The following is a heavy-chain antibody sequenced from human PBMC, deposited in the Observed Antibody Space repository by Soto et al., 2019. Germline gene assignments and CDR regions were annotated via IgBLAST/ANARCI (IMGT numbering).Heavy chain of an antibody. CDR1: GYTFTSYS. V-gene: IGHV1-3*01. J-gene: IGHJ3*02. Sequence: GASVKVSCKASGYTFTSYSMHWVRQAPGQRLEWMGWINAGNGNTKYSQKFQGRVTITRDTSASTAYMELSSLRSEDTAVYYCAVYSGSYGLAFDIWGQGTMVTVSS. CDR3: AVYSGSYGLAFDI. CDR2: INAGNGNT. D-gene: IGHD1-26*01.